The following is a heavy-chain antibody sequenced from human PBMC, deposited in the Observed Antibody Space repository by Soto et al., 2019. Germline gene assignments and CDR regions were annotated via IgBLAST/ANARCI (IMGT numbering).Heavy chain of an antibody. J-gene: IGHJ6*02. CDR3: TTDNTIPPDGMDV. CDR1: GFTFSNAW. CDR2: IKSKTDGGTT. D-gene: IGHD3-9*01. Sequence: EVQLVESGGGLVKPGGSLRPSCAASGFTFSNAWMNWVRQAPGKGLEWVGRIKSKTDGGTTDYAAPVKGRFTISRDDSKSTLYLQMSSPKTEDTAVYYCTTDNTIPPDGMDVWGQGTTVTVSS. V-gene: IGHV3-15*07.